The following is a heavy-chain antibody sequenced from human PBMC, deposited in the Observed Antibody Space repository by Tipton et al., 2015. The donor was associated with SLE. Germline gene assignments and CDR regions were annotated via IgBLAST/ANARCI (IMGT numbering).Heavy chain of an antibody. J-gene: IGHJ4*02. V-gene: IGHV3-30-3*01. CDR3: ARDGYGEGGGSALWDY. D-gene: IGHD1-26*01. Sequence: SLRLSCAASGFTFSSYAMHWVRQAPGKGLEWVAVISYDGSNKYYADSVKGRFTISRDNSKNTLYLQMNSLRAEDTAVYYCARDGYGEGGGSALWDYWGQGTLVTVSS. CDR1: GFTFSSYA. CDR2: ISYDGSNK.